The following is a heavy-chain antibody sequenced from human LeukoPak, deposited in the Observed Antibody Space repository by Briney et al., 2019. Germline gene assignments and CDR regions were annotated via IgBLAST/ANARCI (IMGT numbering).Heavy chain of an antibody. J-gene: IGHJ5*02. Sequence: SETLSLTCTVSGGSISSYYWSWIRQPPGKGLEWIGNIYYSGSTNYNPSLKSRVTISVDTSKNQFSLKLSSVTAADTAVYYCARDAGSSWSKNWFDPWGQGTLVTVSS. D-gene: IGHD6-13*01. CDR2: IYYSGST. CDR3: ARDAGSSWSKNWFDP. V-gene: IGHV4-59*01. CDR1: GGSISSYY.